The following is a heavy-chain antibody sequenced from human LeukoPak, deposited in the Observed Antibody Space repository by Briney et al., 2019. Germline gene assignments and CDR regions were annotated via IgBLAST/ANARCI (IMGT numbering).Heavy chain of an antibody. V-gene: IGHV3-30*02. D-gene: IGHD6-13*01. CDR1: RFTFSSYG. CDR3: ARDLYGSSSWPNFDY. J-gene: IGHJ4*02. Sequence: GGSLRLSCAASRFTFSSYGMHWVRQAPGKGLEWVAYIQYDGSNEQYADSVKGRFTISRDNAKNSLYLQVNSLRAEDTAVYYCARDLYGSSSWPNFDYWGQGTLVTVSS. CDR2: IQYDGSNE.